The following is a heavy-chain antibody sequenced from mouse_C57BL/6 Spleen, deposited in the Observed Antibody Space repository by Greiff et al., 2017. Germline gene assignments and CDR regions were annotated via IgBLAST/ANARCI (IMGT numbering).Heavy chain of an antibody. CDR1: GYTFTSYW. Sequence: VQLQQPGAELVKPGASVKMSCKASGYTFTSYWITWVKQRPGQGLEWIGDLYPGSGSTNYNEKFKGKDTLTVDTSSSTAYMQLSSLTSEDSAVYYCARGLGTYYDDDVRFAYWGQGTLVTVSA. CDR3: ARGLGTYYDDDVRFAY. V-gene: IGHV1-55*01. CDR2: LYPGSGST. D-gene: IGHD2-4*01. J-gene: IGHJ3*01.